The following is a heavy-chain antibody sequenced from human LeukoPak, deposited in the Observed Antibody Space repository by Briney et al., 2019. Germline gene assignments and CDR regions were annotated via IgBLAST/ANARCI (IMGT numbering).Heavy chain of an antibody. CDR2: INNSGGT. Sequence: PSETLSLTCAVFGGSFSGYYWSWIRQPLGKGLEWIAEINNSGGTNYNPSLKSRVTISVDTSNNQFSLKLNSVTAADTAVYYCARGSSGSNFDYWGQGTLVTVSS. V-gene: IGHV4-34*01. CDR3: ARGSSGSNFDY. J-gene: IGHJ4*02. D-gene: IGHD3-22*01. CDR1: GGSFSGYY.